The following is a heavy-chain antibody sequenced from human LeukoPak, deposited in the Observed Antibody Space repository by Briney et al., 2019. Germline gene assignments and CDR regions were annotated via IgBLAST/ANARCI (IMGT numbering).Heavy chain of an antibody. CDR2: IWSDATNK. CDR1: GFTFSSYD. CDR3: ARQTYYYGSGTYYYYFDY. V-gene: IGHV3-33*01. D-gene: IGHD3-10*01. Sequence: GRSLRLSCAASGFTFSSYDMHWVRQGPGKGLEWVTVIWSDATNKYYADSVKGRFTISRDNSTNTLYLQMNSLRAADTAVYFCARQTYYYGSGTYYYYFDYWGQGTLVTVSS. J-gene: IGHJ4*02.